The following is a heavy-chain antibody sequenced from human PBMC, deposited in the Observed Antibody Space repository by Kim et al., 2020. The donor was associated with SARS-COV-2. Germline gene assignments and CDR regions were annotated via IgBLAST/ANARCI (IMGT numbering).Heavy chain of an antibody. CDR2: MNPNSGNT. J-gene: IGHJ6*02. Sequence: ASVKVSCKASGYTFTSYDINWVRQATGQGLEWMGWMNPNSGNTGYAQKFQGRVTMTRNTSISTAYMELSSLRSEDTAVYYCVLRYFDWLLVSYYYYYGMDVWGQGTTVTVSS. V-gene: IGHV1-8*01. CDR3: VLRYFDWLLVSYYYYYGMDV. CDR1: GYTFTSYD. D-gene: IGHD3-9*01.